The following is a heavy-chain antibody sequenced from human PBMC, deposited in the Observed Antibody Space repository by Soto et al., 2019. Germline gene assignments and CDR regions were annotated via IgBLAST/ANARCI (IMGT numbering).Heavy chain of an antibody. V-gene: IGHV1-69*13. Sequence: SVKVSCKASGGTFSSYAISWVRQAPGQGLEWMGGIIPIFGTANYAQKFQGRVTITADESTSTAYMELSSLRSEDTAVYYCARGLAPYSSYYYYGMDVWGQGTTVTVSS. CDR3: ARGLAPYSSYYYYGMDV. J-gene: IGHJ6*02. CDR2: IIPIFGTA. CDR1: GGTFSSYA. D-gene: IGHD6-13*01.